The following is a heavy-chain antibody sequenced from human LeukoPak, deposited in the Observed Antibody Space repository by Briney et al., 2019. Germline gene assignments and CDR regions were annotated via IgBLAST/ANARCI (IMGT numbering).Heavy chain of an antibody. J-gene: IGHJ4*02. CDR3: ARSDYDYVWGSYRYTGWYFDY. D-gene: IGHD3-16*02. V-gene: IGHV1-2*02. CDR1: GYRFTGHY. CDR2: INPNSGGT. Sequence: ASVKASCKASGYRFTGHYMHWVRQAPGQGLEWMGWINPNSGGTNYAQKFQGRVTMTRDTSISTAYMELSRLRSDDTAVYYCARSDYDYVWGSYRYTGWYFDYWGQGTLVTVSS.